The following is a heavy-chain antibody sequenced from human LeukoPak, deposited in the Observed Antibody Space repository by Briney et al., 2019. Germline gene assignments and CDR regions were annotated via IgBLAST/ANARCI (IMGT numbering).Heavy chain of an antibody. CDR2: IIPIFGTA. CDR3: ASAGYYYYYMDV. D-gene: IGHD6-13*01. J-gene: IGHJ6*03. V-gene: IGHV1-69*05. Sequence: VASVKVSCKASGGTFSIYAISWVRQAPGQGLEWMGRIIPIFGTANYAQKFQGRVTITTDESKSTAYMELSSVKSEDTAVYYCASAGYYYYYMDVWGKGTTVTVSS. CDR1: GGTFSIYA.